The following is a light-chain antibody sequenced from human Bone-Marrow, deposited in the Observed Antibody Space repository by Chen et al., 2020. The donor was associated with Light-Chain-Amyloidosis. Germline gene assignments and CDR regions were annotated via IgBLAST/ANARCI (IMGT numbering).Light chain of an antibody. Sequence: NFMVTQPHSVSESTGKRVIISCTRSSGSIATNYVQWYQQRPGSSPTTVIYEDDQRPSGVPDRFSGSIDPSSNSASLTISPLKPDYEADYYCQSYQGSSQGVFGGGTKLTVL. CDR2: EDD. CDR3: QSYQGSSQGV. V-gene: IGLV6-57*01. CDR1: SGSIATNY. J-gene: IGLJ3*02.